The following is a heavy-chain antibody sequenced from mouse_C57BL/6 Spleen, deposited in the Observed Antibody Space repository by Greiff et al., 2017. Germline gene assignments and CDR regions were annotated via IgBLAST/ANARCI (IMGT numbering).Heavy chain of an antibody. V-gene: IGHV1-54*01. D-gene: IGHD4-1*01. J-gene: IGHJ2*01. CDR3: ARSTPLGRGKGFDY. CDR1: GYAFTNYL. Sequence: QVQLKQSGAELVRPGTSVKVSCKASGYAFTNYLIEWVKQRPGQGLEWIGVINPGSGGTNYNEKFKGKATLTADKSSSTAYMQLSSLTSEDSAVYFCARSTPLGRGKGFDYWGQGTTLTVSS. CDR2: INPGSGGT.